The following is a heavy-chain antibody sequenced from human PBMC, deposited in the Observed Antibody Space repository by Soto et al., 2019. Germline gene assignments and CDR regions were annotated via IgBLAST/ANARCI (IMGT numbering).Heavy chain of an antibody. CDR2: IYYSGTT. V-gene: IGHV4-39*01. Sequence: SSETLSLTCTVSGGSIISSSYYWGWIRQPPGKGLEWIGSIYYSGTTYYNPSLKSRVTISVDTSKNQFSLKLSSVTAADTAVYYCARHRGYYDILTGYYTELNFDYWGQGTQVTVSS. CDR1: GGSIISSSYY. J-gene: IGHJ4*02. D-gene: IGHD3-9*01. CDR3: ARHRGYYDILTGYYTELNFDY.